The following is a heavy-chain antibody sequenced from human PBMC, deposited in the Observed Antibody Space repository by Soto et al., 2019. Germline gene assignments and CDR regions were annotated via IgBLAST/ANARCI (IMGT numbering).Heavy chain of an antibody. D-gene: IGHD1-1*01. CDR3: TRVTTSVRGMDV. CDR2: TYYRSKWYH. CDR1: GDSVSTSGSA. Sequence: PSQTLSLPCAISGDSVSTSGSACNFIRQSPSRGLEWLGRTYYRSKWYHEYAGSLKGRVTINPDTSKNHFSLQVNSVTPEDTAVYYCTRVTTSVRGMDVWGQGTTVTVSS. J-gene: IGHJ6*02. V-gene: IGHV6-1*01.